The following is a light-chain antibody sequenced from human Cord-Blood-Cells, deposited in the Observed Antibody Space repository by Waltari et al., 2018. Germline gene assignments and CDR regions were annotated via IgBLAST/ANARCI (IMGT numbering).Light chain of an antibody. Sequence: EIVLTQSPGTLSLSPGERATLSCRASQSVSSSYLAWYQQKPGQAPRLLSYCASSRATGIPDMFSGSGSGTDFTLTISRLEPEDFAVYYCQQYGSSPYTFGQGTKLEIK. CDR2: CAS. CDR1: QSVSSSY. J-gene: IGKJ2*01. V-gene: IGKV3-20*01. CDR3: QQYGSSPYT.